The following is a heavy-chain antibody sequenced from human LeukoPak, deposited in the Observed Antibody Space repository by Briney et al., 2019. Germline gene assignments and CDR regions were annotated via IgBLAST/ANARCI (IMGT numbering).Heavy chain of an antibody. CDR2: IKRTSDGGTT. V-gene: IGHV3-15*01. J-gene: IGHJ4*02. CDR1: GFTLSDAW. D-gene: IGHD1-26*01. Sequence: TPGGSLRLSCAASGFTLSDAWMTWVRQAPGKGLEWVGRIKRTSDGGTTDYAAPVKGRFTISRDEAKNTLYLQMNSLKTEDTALYYCSARLLASHTRSEYWGQGTLVTASS. CDR3: SARLLASHTRSEY.